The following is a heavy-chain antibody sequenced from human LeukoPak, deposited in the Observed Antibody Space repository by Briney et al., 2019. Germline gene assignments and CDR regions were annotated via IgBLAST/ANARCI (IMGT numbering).Heavy chain of an antibody. CDR2: IWYDGKDK. D-gene: IGHD6-19*01. J-gene: IGHJ4*02. Sequence: GGSLRLSCAASGFTFSTYGMHWVRQAPGKRPEWVALIWYDGKDKFYVDSVKGRFTISRDNSKNTLYLQMNSLRAEDTAVYYCARDYTVASGPPLYWGQGTLVTVSS. V-gene: IGHV3-33*01. CDR1: GFTFSTYG. CDR3: ARDYTVASGPPLY.